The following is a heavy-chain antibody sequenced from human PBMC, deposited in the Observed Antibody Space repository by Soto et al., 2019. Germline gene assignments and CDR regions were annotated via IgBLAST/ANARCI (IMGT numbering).Heavy chain of an antibody. V-gene: IGHV2-5*02. Sequence: QITLKESGPTLVKPTQTLTLTCTFSGFSLSSTRMAVGWIRQPPGKALEWLALIYWDDDKRYSPFLKSRLTIPTDPSKNQLVLTMSNLDPVDTARYYCAHIVVAGLGYYFAYWGQGTLVTVSS. CDR2: IYWDDDK. CDR3: AHIVVAGLGYYFAY. CDR1: GFSLSSTRMA. J-gene: IGHJ4*02. D-gene: IGHD6-19*01.